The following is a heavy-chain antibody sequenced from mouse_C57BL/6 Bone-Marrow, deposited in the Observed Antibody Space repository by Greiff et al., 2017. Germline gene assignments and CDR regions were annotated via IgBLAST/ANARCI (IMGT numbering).Heavy chain of an antibody. CDR3: ARGIYYYYEGLDLYFDV. Sequence: EVQVVESEGGLVQPGSSMKLSCTASGFTFSDYYMAWVRQVPEKGLEWVANINYDGSSTYYLDSLKSRFIISRDNAKNILYLQMSSLKSEDTATYYCARGIYYYYEGLDLYFDVWGTGTTVTVSS. D-gene: IGHD2-4*01. J-gene: IGHJ1*03. V-gene: IGHV5-16*01. CDR1: GFTFSDYY. CDR2: INYDGSST.